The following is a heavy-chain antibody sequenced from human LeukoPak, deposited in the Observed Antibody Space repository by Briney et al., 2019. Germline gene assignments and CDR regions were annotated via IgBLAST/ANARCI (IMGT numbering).Heavy chain of an antibody. CDR3: ARGVVRYFDWLTSFRSFGMDV. V-gene: IGHV4-34*01. Sequence: SETLSLTCAVYGGSFSGYYWSWIRQPPGKGLEWIGEINHSGSTNYNPSLKSRVTISVDTSKNQFPLKLSSVTAADTAVYYCARGVVRYFDWLTSFRSFGMDVWGKGTTVTVSS. CDR1: GGSFSGYY. D-gene: IGHD3-9*01. CDR2: INHSGST. J-gene: IGHJ6*04.